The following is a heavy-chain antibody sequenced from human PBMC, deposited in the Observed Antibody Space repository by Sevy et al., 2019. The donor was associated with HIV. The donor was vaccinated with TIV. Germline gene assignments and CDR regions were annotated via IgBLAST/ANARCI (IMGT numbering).Heavy chain of an antibody. J-gene: IGHJ6*02. CDR2: IKQDGSEK. Sequence: GGSLRLSCAASGFTFSSYWMSWVRQAPGKGLEWVANIKQDGSEKYYVDSVKGRFTISRDNAKNSLYLQMNSLRAEDTAVYYCARDNPLETYYDFWRLGYYYYGMDVWGQGTTVTVSS. V-gene: IGHV3-7*03. CDR3: ARDNPLETYYDFWRLGYYYYGMDV. D-gene: IGHD3-3*01. CDR1: GFTFSSYW.